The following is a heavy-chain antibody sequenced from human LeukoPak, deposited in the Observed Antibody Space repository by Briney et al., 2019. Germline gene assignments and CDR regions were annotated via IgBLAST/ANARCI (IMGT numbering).Heavy chain of an antibody. D-gene: IGHD3-10*01. J-gene: IGHJ5*02. CDR2: ISAYNGNT. CDR3: AREPTMVRGPNWFDP. Sequence: GASVKFSCRASGYTFTSYGISWVRQAPGQGLEWMGWISAYNGNTNYAQKLQGRVTMTTDTSTSTAYMELRSLRSDDTAVYYCAREPTMVRGPNWFDPWGQGTLVTVSS. CDR1: GYTFTSYG. V-gene: IGHV1-18*01.